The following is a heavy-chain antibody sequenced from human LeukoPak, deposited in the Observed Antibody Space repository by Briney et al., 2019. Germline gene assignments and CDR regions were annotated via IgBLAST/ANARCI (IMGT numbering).Heavy chain of an antibody. J-gene: IGHJ3*02. CDR3: ASLKGYCSGGSCFSPVDAFDI. V-gene: IGHV4-34*01. Sequence: SETPSLTCAVYGGSFSGYYWSWIRQPPGKGLEWVGEINHSGSTNYNPSLKSRVTISVDTSKNQFSLKLSSVTAADTAVYYCASLKGYCSGGSCFSPVDAFDIWGQGTMVTVSS. D-gene: IGHD2-15*01. CDR1: GGSFSGYY. CDR2: INHSGST.